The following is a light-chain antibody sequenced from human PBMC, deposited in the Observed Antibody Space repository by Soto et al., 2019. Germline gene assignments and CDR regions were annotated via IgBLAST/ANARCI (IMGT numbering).Light chain of an antibody. J-gene: IGKJ1*01. CDR2: GAS. Sequence: EIVLTQSPGTLSLSPGERATLFCRASQSLTSDYLAWYQQKPGQTPRLLIHGASSRATGIPDRFSGSGSGTDFTLTISRLEPEDSAVYYCQQSGRPFGQGTKV. CDR1: QSLTSDY. V-gene: IGKV3-20*01. CDR3: QQSGRP.